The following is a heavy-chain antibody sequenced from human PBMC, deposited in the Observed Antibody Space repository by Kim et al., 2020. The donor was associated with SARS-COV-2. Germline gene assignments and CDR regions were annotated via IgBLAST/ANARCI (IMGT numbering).Heavy chain of an antibody. CDR3: ARARPDIVVVPAATHFDY. J-gene: IGHJ4*02. D-gene: IGHD2-2*01. V-gene: IGHV4-31*02. Sequence: KSRVTISVDTSKNQFSLKLSSVTAADTAVYYCARARPDIVVVPAATHFDYWGQGTLVTVSS.